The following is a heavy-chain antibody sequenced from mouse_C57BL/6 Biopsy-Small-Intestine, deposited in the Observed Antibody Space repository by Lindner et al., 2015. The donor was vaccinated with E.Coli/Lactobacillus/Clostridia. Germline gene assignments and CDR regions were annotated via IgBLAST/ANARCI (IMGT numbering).Heavy chain of an antibody. CDR2: IYPRSGNT. V-gene: IGHV1-81*01. CDR3: ARLASTVVATPPAY. CDR1: GYTFTSYG. J-gene: IGHJ3*01. Sequence: VQLQESGAELARPGASVKLSCKASGYTFTSYGISWVKQRTGQGLEWIGEIYPRSGNTYYNEKFKGKATLTADKSSSTAYMELRSLTSEDSAVYFCARLASTVVATPPAYWGQGTLVTVSA. D-gene: IGHD1-1*01.